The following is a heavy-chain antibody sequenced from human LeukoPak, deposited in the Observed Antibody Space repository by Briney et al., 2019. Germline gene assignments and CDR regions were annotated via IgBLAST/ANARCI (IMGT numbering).Heavy chain of an antibody. CDR2: IYYSGST. J-gene: IGHJ4*02. Sequence: PSETLSLTCTVSGASISSYYWSWLRPPPGKGLEGIGYIYYSGSTNYNPSLKSRVTISVDTSKNQFSLKMSSVTAADTAVYYCAGGGSGYYYYFDYWGQGTLVTVSS. V-gene: IGHV4-59*01. CDR3: AGGGSGYYYYFDY. CDR1: GASISSYY. D-gene: IGHD3-22*01.